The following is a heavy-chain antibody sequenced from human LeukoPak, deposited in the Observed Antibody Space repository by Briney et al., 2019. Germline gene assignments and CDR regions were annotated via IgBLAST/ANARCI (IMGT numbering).Heavy chain of an antibody. V-gene: IGHV1-2*02. CDR1: GYTLTDNH. Sequence: ASVKVSCKASGYTLTDNHLYWVRQAPGQGLEWMGWIDPNSGGTNFVQNFQGRLTMTRDTSINTAYMELSRLTSDDTAVYYCARELGVNAFDVWGQGTMVTVSS. D-gene: IGHD7-27*01. CDR2: IDPNSGGT. J-gene: IGHJ3*01. CDR3: ARELGVNAFDV.